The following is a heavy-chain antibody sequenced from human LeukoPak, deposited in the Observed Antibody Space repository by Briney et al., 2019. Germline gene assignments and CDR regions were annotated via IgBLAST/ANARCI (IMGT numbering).Heavy chain of an antibody. CDR3: ARDRYGGNFSYYYYYMDV. V-gene: IGHV3-23*01. CDR2: ISGSGGST. Sequence: GGSLRLSCAASGFTFSSYAMSWVRQAPGKGLEWVSAISGSGGSTYYADSVKGRFTISRDNSKNTLYLQMNSLRAEDTAVYYCARDRYGGNFSYYYYYMDVWGKGTTVTVSS. D-gene: IGHD4-23*01. CDR1: GFTFSSYA. J-gene: IGHJ6*03.